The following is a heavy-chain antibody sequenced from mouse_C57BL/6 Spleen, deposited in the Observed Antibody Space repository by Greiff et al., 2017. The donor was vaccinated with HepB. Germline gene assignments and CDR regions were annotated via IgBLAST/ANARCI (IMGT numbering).Heavy chain of an antibody. CDR3: ATYDYDGGGFDY. CDR1: GYAFSSSW. Sequence: QVQLQQSGPELVKPGASVKISCKASGYAFSSSWMNWVKQRPGKGLEWIGRIYPGDGDTNYNGKFKGKATLTADKSSSTAYMQLSSLTSEDSAVYFCATYDYDGGGFDYWGQGTTLTVSS. V-gene: IGHV1-82*01. D-gene: IGHD2-4*01. CDR2: IYPGDGDT. J-gene: IGHJ2*01.